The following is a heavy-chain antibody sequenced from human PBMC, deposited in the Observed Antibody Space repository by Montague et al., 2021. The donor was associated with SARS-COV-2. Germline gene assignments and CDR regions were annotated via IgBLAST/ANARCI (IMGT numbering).Heavy chain of an antibody. CDR1: GDSISNYS. Sequence: ETLSLTCSVSGDSISNYSWSWIRQSPGKGLEWIGYIYYSGSTNYNPSLTSRVTISVDTSKNQVALKLTSVTAADTAVYYCARHLRVTTVTSHMYHYAMDVWGQGTTVTVSS. V-gene: IGHV4-59*08. D-gene: IGHD4-11*01. CDR2: IYYSGST. J-gene: IGHJ6*02. CDR3: ARHLRVTTVTSHMYHYAMDV.